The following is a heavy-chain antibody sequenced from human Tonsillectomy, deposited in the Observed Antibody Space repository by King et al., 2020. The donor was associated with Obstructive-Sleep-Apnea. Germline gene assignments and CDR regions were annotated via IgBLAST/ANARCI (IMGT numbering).Heavy chain of an antibody. CDR1: GGSISSSSYY. CDR3: ARIYGDYSYFDY. V-gene: IGHV4-39*01. J-gene: IGHJ4*02. D-gene: IGHD4-17*01. CDR2: IYYSGST. Sequence: QLQESGPGLVKPSETLSLTCTVSGGSISSSSYYWGWIRQPPGKGLEWIGSIYYSGSTYYNPSLKSRVTIAVDTSKNQFSLKLSSVTAADTAVYYCARIYGDYSYFDYWGQGTLVTVSS.